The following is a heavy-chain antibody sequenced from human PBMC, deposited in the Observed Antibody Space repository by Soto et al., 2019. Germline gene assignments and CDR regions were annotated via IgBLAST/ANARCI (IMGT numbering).Heavy chain of an antibody. CDR3: EYSPINITAAGTFDS. V-gene: IGHV2-5*01. Sequence: SGPTLVNPTQTLTLTCTFSGFSLSSSEVGVGWIRQPPGKALEWLALIYWNDDKRYSPSLKSRLTITKDTSKNQVVLTMTNMDPVDTVEYASEYSPINITAAGTFDSWGQGALVTVSS. D-gene: IGHD6-13*01. CDR2: IYWNDDK. CDR1: GFSLSSSEVG. J-gene: IGHJ5*01.